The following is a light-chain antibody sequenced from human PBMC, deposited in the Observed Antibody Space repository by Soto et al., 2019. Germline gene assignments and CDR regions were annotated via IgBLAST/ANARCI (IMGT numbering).Light chain of an antibody. Sequence: DIQMTQSPSSLSASVGDRATITCRASQSINSYLNWYQQKPGKAPKLLIYAASSLQSGVPSRFSGSGSGTDFTLTFSSLLPEDFATYYCQQSYTTPRTFGQGTKVEIK. J-gene: IGKJ1*01. CDR1: QSINSY. CDR2: AAS. V-gene: IGKV1-39*01. CDR3: QQSYTTPRT.